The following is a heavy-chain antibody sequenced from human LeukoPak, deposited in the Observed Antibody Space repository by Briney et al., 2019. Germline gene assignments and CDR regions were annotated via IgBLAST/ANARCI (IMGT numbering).Heavy chain of an antibody. CDR1: GFTFSSYA. CDR2: ISSSGGSS. CDR3: ARGDGYNFFDY. V-gene: IGHV3-23*01. Sequence: GGSLRLSCAASGFTFSSYAMSWVRQAPGKGLEWVSPISSSGGSSFYADSVKGRFTISRDNSENTLCLQMKSLRAEDTAVYYCARGDGYNFFDYWGQGTLVTVSS. D-gene: IGHD5-24*01. J-gene: IGHJ4*02.